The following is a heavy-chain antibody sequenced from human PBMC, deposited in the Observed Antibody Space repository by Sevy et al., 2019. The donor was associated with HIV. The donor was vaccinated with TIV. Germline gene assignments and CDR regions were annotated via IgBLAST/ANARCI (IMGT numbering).Heavy chain of an antibody. J-gene: IGHJ6*02. CDR3: TTESVAGLGAVFYYYGMDV. V-gene: IGHV3-15*01. CDR1: GFTFSNAW. D-gene: IGHD6-19*01. CDR2: IKSKTDGGTT. Sequence: GGSLRLSCAASGFTFSNAWMSWVRQAPGKGLEWVGPIKSKTDGGTTDYAAPVKGRFTISRDDSKNTLYLQMNSLKTEDTAVYYCTTESVAGLGAVFYYYGMDVWGQGTTVTVSS.